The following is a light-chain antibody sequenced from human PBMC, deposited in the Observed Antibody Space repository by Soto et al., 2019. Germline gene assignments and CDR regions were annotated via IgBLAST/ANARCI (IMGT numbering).Light chain of an antibody. CDR3: QQYGTSPWT. V-gene: IGKV3-20*01. CDR1: QSVGSSY. Sequence: IVLTQSPGTLSLSPGERATLSCRASQSVGSSYLTWYQQKPGQAPRLLFYGASTRATGIPDRFSGSGSGTDFTLTISRLEPEDFAVYYCQQYGTSPWTFGQGTKVDIK. J-gene: IGKJ1*01. CDR2: GAS.